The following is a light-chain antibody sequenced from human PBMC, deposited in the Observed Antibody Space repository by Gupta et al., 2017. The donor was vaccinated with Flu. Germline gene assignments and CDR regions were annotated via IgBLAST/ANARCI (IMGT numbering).Light chain of an antibody. CDR3: MHSTRWPWT. V-gene: IGKV2-30*01. CDR1: ESLFYSDGDSY. J-gene: IGKJ1*01. CDR2: KAS. Sequence: DAVMTQSPLSLTVSLGQPASISCRSSESLFYSDGDSYVSWFQQRSAQTPRRLIYKASNRVAGVPDRISGSGSGTEFTLRISRVEAEDVGVYYCMHSTRWPWTFGQGTKVEIK.